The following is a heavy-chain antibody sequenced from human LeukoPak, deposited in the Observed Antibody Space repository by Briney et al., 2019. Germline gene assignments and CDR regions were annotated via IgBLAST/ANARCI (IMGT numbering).Heavy chain of an antibody. CDR2: IYYSGST. CDR3: ARRSCSGGTCYESRGWFDS. CDR1: GGSISSYY. J-gene: IGHJ5*01. V-gene: IGHV4-59*12. D-gene: IGHD2-15*01. Sequence: PSETLSLTCTVSGGSISSYYWSWLRQPPGKGLEWVGYIYYSGSTNYNPSLKSRVTISVDTSQNQLSLKLSSVTAADTAVYYCARRSCSGGTCYESRGWFDSWGQGTLVTVSS.